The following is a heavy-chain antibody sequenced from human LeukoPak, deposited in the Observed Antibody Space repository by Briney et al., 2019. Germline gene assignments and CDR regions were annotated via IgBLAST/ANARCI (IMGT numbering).Heavy chain of an antibody. J-gene: IGHJ4*02. CDR3: ARADYYGSGSYYND. V-gene: IGHV4-38-2*02. CDR2: IYHSGST. Sequence: SETLSLTCTVSGYSISSGYCWGWIRQPPGKGLEWIGSIYHSGSTYYNPSLKSRVTISVDTSKNQFSLKLSSVTAADTAVYYCARADYYGSGSYYNDWGQGTLVTVSS. D-gene: IGHD3-10*01. CDR1: GYSISSGYC.